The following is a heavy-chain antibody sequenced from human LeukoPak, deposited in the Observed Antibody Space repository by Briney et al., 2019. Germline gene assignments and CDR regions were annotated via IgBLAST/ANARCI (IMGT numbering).Heavy chain of an antibody. J-gene: IGHJ4*02. CDR3: ARDWDC. Sequence: GGSLRLSCAASGFTFSSFWMSWVRQAPGKGLEWVANINQDGSEKLYVDSVRGRFTISRDNALTSLYLQINSLRVEDTAVYYCARDWDCWGQGTLVTVSS. CDR2: INQDGSEK. V-gene: IGHV3-7*01. CDR1: GFTFSSFW.